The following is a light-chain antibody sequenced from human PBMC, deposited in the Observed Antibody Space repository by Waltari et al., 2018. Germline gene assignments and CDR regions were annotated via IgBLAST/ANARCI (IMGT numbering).Light chain of an antibody. Sequence: QAALTQPRSVSGSPGRSVTISCTGTNSDIGGYDFVSWYQQHPGTAPKLMIFEVSKRPSGVSGRFSGSKSGNTATLTISGLQAEDEADYYCSSYAGRNTLIFAGGTRLTVL. V-gene: IGLV2-11*01. CDR3: SSYAGRNTLI. J-gene: IGLJ2*01. CDR1: NSDIGGYDF. CDR2: EVS.